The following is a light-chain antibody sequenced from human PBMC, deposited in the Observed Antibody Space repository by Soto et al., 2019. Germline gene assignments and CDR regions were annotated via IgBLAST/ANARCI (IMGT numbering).Light chain of an antibody. V-gene: IGLV2-14*01. CDR2: EVS. CDR3: SSYTSSITWV. Sequence: QSVLTQPASVSGSPGQSITISCTGTSSDVGGYNYVSWYQHHPGKAPKLMIYEVSNRPSGVSNRFSGSKSGNTASLTISGLQAEDEADYYCSSYTSSITWVFGGGTKVTVL. J-gene: IGLJ3*02. CDR1: SSDVGGYNY.